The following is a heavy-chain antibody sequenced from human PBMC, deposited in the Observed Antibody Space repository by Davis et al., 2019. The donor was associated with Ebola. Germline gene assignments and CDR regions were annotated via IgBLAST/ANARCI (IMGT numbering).Heavy chain of an antibody. Sequence: GESLKISCAASGFSFTTYGMHCVRQAPGTELEWLAVIWYDGSREFIADSMKGPFTISRDNSRNTLFLQVNSLRVEDTAVYYCARDPAIGQPLSTFDVWGQGTTVTVAS. CDR2: IWYDGSRE. V-gene: IGHV3-33*01. J-gene: IGHJ3*01. CDR3: ARDPAIGQPLSTFDV. D-gene: IGHD1-14*01. CDR1: GFSFTTYG.